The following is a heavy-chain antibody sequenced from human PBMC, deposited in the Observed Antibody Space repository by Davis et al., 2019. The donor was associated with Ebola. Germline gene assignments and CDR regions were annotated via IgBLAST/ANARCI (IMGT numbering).Heavy chain of an antibody. CDR3: ARLAAAGTEGWFDP. Sequence: PGGSPRLSCKGSGYSFTSYWIGWVRQMPGKGLEWMGIIYPGDSDTRYSPSFQGQVTISADKSISTAYLQWSSLKASDTAMYYCARLAAAGTEGWFDPWGQGTLVTVSS. V-gene: IGHV5-51*01. D-gene: IGHD6-13*01. CDR1: GYSFTSYW. CDR2: IYPGDSDT. J-gene: IGHJ5*02.